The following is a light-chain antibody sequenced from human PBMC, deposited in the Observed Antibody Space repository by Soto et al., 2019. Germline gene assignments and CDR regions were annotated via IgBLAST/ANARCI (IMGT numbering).Light chain of an antibody. CDR3: QEFGSSRT. Sequence: EIVLTQSPGTLSLSPGEKATLSCRASQSVSSSYLVWYQQKPGQAPRLLIYGASSRASGIPDRFIGSGSGTEFTLTINRMEPEDFAVYYCQEFGSSRTFGQGTKVEIK. CDR1: QSVSSSY. CDR2: GAS. V-gene: IGKV3-20*01. J-gene: IGKJ1*01.